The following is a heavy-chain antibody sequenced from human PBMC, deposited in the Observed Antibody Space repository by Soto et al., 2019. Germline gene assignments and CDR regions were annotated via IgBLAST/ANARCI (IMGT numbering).Heavy chain of an antibody. V-gene: IGHV1-8*01. CDR1: GYTFTSYD. D-gene: IGHD3-10*01. J-gene: IGHJ6*03. Sequence: ASVKVSCKASGYTFTSYDINWVRQATGQGLEWMGWMNRNSGNTGYAQKFQGRVTMTRNTSISTAYMELSSLRSEDTAVYYCARRVRGVIITYNYYYYMDVWGKGTTVTVSS. CDR3: ARRVRGVIITYNYYYYMDV. CDR2: MNRNSGNT.